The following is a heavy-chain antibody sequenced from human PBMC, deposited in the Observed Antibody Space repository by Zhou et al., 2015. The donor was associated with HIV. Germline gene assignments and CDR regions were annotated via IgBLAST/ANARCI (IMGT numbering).Heavy chain of an antibody. D-gene: IGHD3-22*01. J-gene: IGHJ4*02. CDR2: IEYDDVKK. V-gene: IGHV3-30*18. Sequence: QVQLVESGGGVVQPGRSLRLSCAASGFTFSTYDMHWVRQATGKGLEWVGFIEYDDVKKYYGESTRGRFTISRDTYERTMYLQMNSLSEEDTAIYYCAKEGNGYWRTIDYWGQGTLVTVSS. CDR3: AKEGNGYWRTIDY. CDR1: GFTFSTYD.